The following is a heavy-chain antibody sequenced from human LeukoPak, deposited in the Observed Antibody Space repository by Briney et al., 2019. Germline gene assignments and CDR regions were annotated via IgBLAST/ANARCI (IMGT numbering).Heavy chain of an antibody. V-gene: IGHV4-39*07. D-gene: IGHD3-10*01. J-gene: IGHJ5*02. CDR3: ASAKFLVRGVSWFDP. Sequence: PSETLSLTCTVSGGSISSSSYYWGWIRQPPGKGLEWIGSIYYSGSTYYNPSLKSRVTISVDTSKNQFSLKLSSVTAADTAVYYCASAKFLVRGVSWFDPWGQGTLVTVSS. CDR2: IYYSGST. CDR1: GGSISSSSYY.